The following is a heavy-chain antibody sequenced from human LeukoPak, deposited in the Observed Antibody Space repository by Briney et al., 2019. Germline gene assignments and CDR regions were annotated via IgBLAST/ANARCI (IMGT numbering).Heavy chain of an antibody. CDR3: AKDQYSSGWYFDY. D-gene: IGHD6-19*01. CDR1: ELMFSSYA. V-gene: IGHV3-23*01. Sequence: GGSLRLSCAASELMFSSYAMSWVRQAPGKGLEWVSGISDDSGSTYYADSVRGRFTISRDNSKNTLYLQMNSLRVEDTVIYYCAKDQYSSGWYFDYWGQGTLVTVSS. J-gene: IGHJ4*02. CDR2: ISDDSGST.